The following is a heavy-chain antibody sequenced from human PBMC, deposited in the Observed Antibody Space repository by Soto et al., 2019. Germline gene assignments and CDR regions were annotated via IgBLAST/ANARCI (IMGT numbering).Heavy chain of an antibody. J-gene: IGHJ6*02. CDR2: IYPDDSDT. D-gene: IGHD3-22*01. Sequence: GESLKISCKGSGYSFTSYWIGWVRQMPGKGLEWMGIIYPDDSDTRYSPSFQGQVTISADKSISTAYLQWSSLKASDTAMYYCARFESGYSYYYYGMDVWGQGTTVTVSS. V-gene: IGHV5-51*01. CDR3: ARFESGYSYYYYGMDV. CDR1: GYSFTSYW.